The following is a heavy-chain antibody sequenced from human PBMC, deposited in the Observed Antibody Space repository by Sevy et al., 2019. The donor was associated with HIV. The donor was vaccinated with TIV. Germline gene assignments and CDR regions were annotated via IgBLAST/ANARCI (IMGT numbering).Heavy chain of an antibody. J-gene: IGHJ4*02. V-gene: IGHV5-51*01. CDR2: IYPGDCET. CDR3: ARRVYDTSGYPQYYFDY. CDR1: GYKFTSYW. Sequence: GESLKISCQGSGYKFTSYWIAWVRQMPGKGLEWMGIIYPGDCETRYSPSLQGQVTISADKSISTAYLQWSSLKASDTAIYFCARRVYDTSGYPQYYFDYWGQGTLVTVSS. D-gene: IGHD3-22*01.